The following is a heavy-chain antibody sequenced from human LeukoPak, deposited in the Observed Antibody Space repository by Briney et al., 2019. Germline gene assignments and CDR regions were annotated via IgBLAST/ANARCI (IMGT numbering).Heavy chain of an antibody. CDR1: GFTFDSYA. Sequence: GGSLRLSCAASGFTFDSYAMSWVRQAPGKGLEWVSTISGSGVSTYYADSVKGRFTISRDNSKNTLYLQMNSLRAEDTAVYYCAKDPVLPRRMDVWGKGTTVTVSS. V-gene: IGHV3-23*01. CDR2: ISGSGVST. J-gene: IGHJ6*04. CDR3: AKDPVLPRRMDV.